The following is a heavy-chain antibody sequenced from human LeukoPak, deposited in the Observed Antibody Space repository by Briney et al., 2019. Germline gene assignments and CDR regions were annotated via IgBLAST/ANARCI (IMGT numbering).Heavy chain of an antibody. CDR2: INTNTGNP. CDR3: AREGTFVVVVAAIDYGMDV. V-gene: IGHV7-4-1*02. D-gene: IGHD2-15*01. Sequence: GASVKVSCKASGYTFTSYAMNWVRQAPGQGLEWMGWINTNTGNPTYAQGFTGRFVFSLDTSVSTAYLQISSLKAEDTAVYYCAREGTFVVVVAAIDYGMDVWGQGTTVTVSS. CDR1: GYTFTSYA. J-gene: IGHJ6*02.